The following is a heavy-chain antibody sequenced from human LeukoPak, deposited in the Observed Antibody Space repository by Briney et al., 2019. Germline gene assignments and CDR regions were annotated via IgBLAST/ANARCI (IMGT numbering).Heavy chain of an antibody. J-gene: IGHJ4*02. CDR3: ARGGSGWGY. D-gene: IGHD6-19*01. CDR2: ISSSSSYI. Sequence: EGSLRLSCAASGFTFSSYSMNWVRQAPGKGLEWVSSISSSSSYIYYADSVKGRFTISRDNSKNTLYLQMNSLRAEDTAVYYCARGGSGWGYWGQGTLVTVSS. CDR1: GFTFSSYS. V-gene: IGHV3-21*04.